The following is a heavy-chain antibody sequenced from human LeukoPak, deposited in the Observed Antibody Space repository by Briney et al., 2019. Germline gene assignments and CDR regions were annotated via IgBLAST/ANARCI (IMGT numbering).Heavy chain of an antibody. CDR2: LYSVGST. Sequence: SETLSLTCTVSGGSMSSYYWNWIRQPPGKGLEWLGCLYSVGSTYYNPSLKSRVTISVDTSKNQFSLKLSSVTAADTAVYYCARRYYYDSSYGMDVWGQGTTVTVSS. CDR1: GGSMSSYY. V-gene: IGHV4-59*01. D-gene: IGHD3-22*01. CDR3: ARRYYYDSSYGMDV. J-gene: IGHJ6*02.